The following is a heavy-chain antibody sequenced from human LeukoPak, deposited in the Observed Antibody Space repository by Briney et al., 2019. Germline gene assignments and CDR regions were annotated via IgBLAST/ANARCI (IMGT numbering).Heavy chain of an antibody. V-gene: IGHV4-61*02. D-gene: IGHD3-22*01. J-gene: IGHJ4*02. Sequence: SETLSLTCTVSGGSISSGSYYWIWIRQPAGKGLEWIGRIYTSGSTNYNPSLKSRVTISVDTSKNQFSLKLSSVTAADTAVYYCARGFYGYYYDSSGSNYFDYWGQGTLVTVSS. CDR1: GGSISSGSYY. CDR2: IYTSGST. CDR3: ARGFYGYYYDSSGSNYFDY.